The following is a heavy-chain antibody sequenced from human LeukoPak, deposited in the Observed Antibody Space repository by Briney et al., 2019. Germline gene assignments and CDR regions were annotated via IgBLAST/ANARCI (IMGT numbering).Heavy chain of an antibody. J-gene: IGHJ3*02. D-gene: IGHD3-9*01. CDR1: GFTFSSYG. CDR2: IRSSSSYI. Sequence: PGGSLRLSCAASGFTFSSYGMHWVRQAPGKGLEWVSSIRSSSSYIYYADSVKGRFTISRDNAKNSLYLQMNSLRAEDTAVYYCAREKNDILTGYSADAFDIWGQGTMVTVSS. CDR3: AREKNDILTGYSADAFDI. V-gene: IGHV3-21*01.